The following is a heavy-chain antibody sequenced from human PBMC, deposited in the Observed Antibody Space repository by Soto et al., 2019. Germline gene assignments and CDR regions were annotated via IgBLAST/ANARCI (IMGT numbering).Heavy chain of an antibody. J-gene: IGHJ4*02. V-gene: IGHV3-23*01. CDR2: ISGSGGST. Sequence: EVQLLESGGGLVQPGGSLRLSCAASGFTFSSYSMSWVRQAPGKGLEWVSAISGSGGSTYYADSVKGRFTISRDNSKNTLYLQMNSLRAEDTAVYYCANGVTAEDIVVVPAAMSFDYWGQGTLVTVSS. CDR3: ANGVTAEDIVVVPAAMSFDY. CDR1: GFTFSSYS. D-gene: IGHD2-2*01.